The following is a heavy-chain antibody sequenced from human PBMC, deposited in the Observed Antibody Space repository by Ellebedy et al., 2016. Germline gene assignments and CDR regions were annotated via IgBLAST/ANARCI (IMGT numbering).Heavy chain of an antibody. CDR1: GYTFTSYY. CDR2: INPSGGST. Sequence: ASVKVSCXASGYTFTSYYMHWVRQAPGQGLEWMGIINPSGGSTSYAQKFQGRVTMTRDTSTSTVYMELSSLRSEDTAVYYCARGGMLFCTATSCVDYWGQGTQVTVSS. D-gene: IGHD2-8*02. CDR3: ARGGMLFCTATSCVDY. V-gene: IGHV1-46*01. J-gene: IGHJ4*02.